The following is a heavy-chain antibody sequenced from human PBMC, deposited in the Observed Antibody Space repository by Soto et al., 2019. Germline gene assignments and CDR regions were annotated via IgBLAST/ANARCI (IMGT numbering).Heavy chain of an antibody. Sequence: QVHLVQSGAEVKRPGPSVKVSCKASGYTLTDYYIHWVRQAPGQGLEWLGWINPNSGGTNYAQKFRGRVTLSRDTSISTSYLELGRLTTDDTAVYYCARDGGVASVYGMDVWGQGTTVTISS. CDR3: ARDGGVASVYGMDV. CDR1: GYTLTDYY. V-gene: IGHV1-2*02. D-gene: IGHD5-12*01. CDR2: INPNSGGT. J-gene: IGHJ6*02.